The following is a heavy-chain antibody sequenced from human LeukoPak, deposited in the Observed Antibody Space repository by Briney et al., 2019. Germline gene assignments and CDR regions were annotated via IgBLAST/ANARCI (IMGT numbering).Heavy chain of an antibody. CDR1: GFTFSSYD. CDR2: IGTAGET. Sequence: TGGSLRLSCAASGFTFSSYDMHWVRQATGKGLEWGSAIGTAGETYSPGSVKGRFTISRENAKTSLYLQMNSLRAGDTAVYYCARTLAARITMVRGVITPYYYYGMDVWGQGTTVTVSS. V-gene: IGHV3-13*01. J-gene: IGHJ6*02. D-gene: IGHD3-10*01. CDR3: ARTLAARITMVRGVITPYYYYGMDV.